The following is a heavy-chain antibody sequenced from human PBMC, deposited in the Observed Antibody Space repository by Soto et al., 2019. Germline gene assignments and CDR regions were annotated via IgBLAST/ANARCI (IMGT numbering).Heavy chain of an antibody. V-gene: IGHV3-15*01. Sequence: EVQLVESGGGLVKPGGSLRLSCAASGITLSNAWMTWVRQAPGKGLEWVGRIKSKADGSTTEYGSPVKDRFIISKDDSANPLDLQMHSLKTEDTAVYYCTTPRPGSHGYGYWGQGTLVTVSS. CDR2: IKSKADGSTT. CDR1: GITLSNAW. CDR3: TTPRPGSHGYGY. J-gene: IGHJ4*02. D-gene: IGHD3-16*01.